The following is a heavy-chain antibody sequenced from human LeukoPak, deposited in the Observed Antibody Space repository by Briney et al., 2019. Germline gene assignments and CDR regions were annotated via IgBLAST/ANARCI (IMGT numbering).Heavy chain of an antibody. V-gene: IGHV3-74*01. D-gene: IGHD3-22*01. CDR1: GFTFSSNW. Sequence: GGSLRLSCAASGFTFSSNWMHWVRQAPGKGLVWVSRINEDGSTTNYADSVKGRSTIFRDNAKNTLYLQMNSLRAEDTAVYYCAREFDSSGYYYDYWGQGTLVTVSS. J-gene: IGHJ4*02. CDR2: INEDGSTT. CDR3: AREFDSSGYYYDY.